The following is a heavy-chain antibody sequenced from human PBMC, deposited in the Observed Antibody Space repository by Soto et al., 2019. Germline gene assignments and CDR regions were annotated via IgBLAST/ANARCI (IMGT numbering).Heavy chain of an antibody. CDR3: ASRGTTTYCSGGSCYARGFDY. Sequence: PSETLSLTCTVSGDSVSSGTYFWSWIRQPPGKGLKWIGYVYYSGSTNYNPTLKSRVTISVDTSKNQFSLKLSSVTAADTAVYYCASRGTTTYCSGGSCYARGFDYWGQGTLVTVSS. D-gene: IGHD2-15*01. CDR1: GDSVSSGTYF. CDR2: VYYSGST. J-gene: IGHJ4*02. V-gene: IGHV4-61*01.